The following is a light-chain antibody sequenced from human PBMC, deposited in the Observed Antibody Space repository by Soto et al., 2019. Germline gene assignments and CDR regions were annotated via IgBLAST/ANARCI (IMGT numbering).Light chain of an antibody. J-gene: IGKJ2*01. CDR1: QSVLYSSNNKNY. Sequence: DIVMTQSPDSLAVSLGERTTINCKSSQSVLYSSNNKNYLAWYQHKPGQPPKLLLYWASTRESGVPDRFSGSGSGTDFTLTIGSLQAEDVAVYYCQQYYSAPPTFGLGTNLELK. V-gene: IGKV4-1*01. CDR3: QQYYSAPPT. CDR2: WAS.